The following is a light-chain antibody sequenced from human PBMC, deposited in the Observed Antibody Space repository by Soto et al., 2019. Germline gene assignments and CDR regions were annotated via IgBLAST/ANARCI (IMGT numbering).Light chain of an antibody. CDR2: ETS. J-gene: IGKJ3*01. CDR3: QQYNNWPRSP. Sequence: EIVMTQSPGTLSVSPGERATISCRASQSVSSNLAWYQQKPGQAPRLLIYETSTRATGIPARFSGSGSGTEFTLTISSLQSEDFAVYYCQQYNNWPRSPFGPGTKVDIK. CDR1: QSVSSN. V-gene: IGKV3-15*01.